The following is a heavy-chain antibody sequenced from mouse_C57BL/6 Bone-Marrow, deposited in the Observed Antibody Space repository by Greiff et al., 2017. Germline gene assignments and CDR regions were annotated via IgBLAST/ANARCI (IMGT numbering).Heavy chain of an antibody. J-gene: IGHJ4*01. V-gene: IGHV5-6*01. CDR3: ARQKWYYAMDY. CDR2: ISSGGSYT. Sequence: EVQLQQSGGDLVKPGGSLKLSCAASGFTFSSYGMSWVRQTPDKRLEWVATISSGGSYTNYPDSVKGRFTISRDNAKNTLYLQMSSLKSEDTAMYYCARQKWYYAMDYWGQGTSVTVSS. D-gene: IGHD1-3*01. CDR1: GFTFSSYG.